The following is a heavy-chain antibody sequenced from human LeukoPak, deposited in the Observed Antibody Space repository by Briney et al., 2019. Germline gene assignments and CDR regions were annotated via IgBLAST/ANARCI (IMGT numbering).Heavy chain of an antibody. V-gene: IGHV4-39*07. Sequence: MSSETLSLTCTVSGGSISSSSYYWGWIRQPPGKGLEWIGSIYYSGSTYYNPSLKSRVTISVDTSKNQFSLKLSSVTAADTAVYYCARVHSGHRFDYWGQGTLVTVSS. CDR2: IYYSGST. CDR3: ARVHSGHRFDY. CDR1: GGSISSSSYY. D-gene: IGHD5-12*01. J-gene: IGHJ4*02.